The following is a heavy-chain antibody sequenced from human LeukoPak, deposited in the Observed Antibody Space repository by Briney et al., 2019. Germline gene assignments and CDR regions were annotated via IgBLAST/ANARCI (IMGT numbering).Heavy chain of an antibody. CDR1: GFTFSSDV. CDR2: IGGSGGST. Sequence: GGSLRLSCAASGFTFSSDVMSWGRQAPGKAVEGVSAIGGSGGSTYYADSVKRRVTISRDNSKNPLYLQTTSTTAEDTAVYSCAKDHGERYWGQGTLVTVSS. J-gene: IGHJ4*02. V-gene: IGHV3-23*01. D-gene: IGHD3-10*01. CDR3: AKDHGERY.